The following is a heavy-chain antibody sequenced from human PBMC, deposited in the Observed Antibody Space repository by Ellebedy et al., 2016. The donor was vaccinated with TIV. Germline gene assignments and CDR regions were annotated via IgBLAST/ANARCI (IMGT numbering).Heavy chain of an antibody. CDR2: INPSGGST. D-gene: IGHD2-8*01. Sequence: ASVKVSCXASGYTFTSYYMHWVRQAPGQGLEWMGIINPSGGSTSYAQKFQGRVTMTRDTSTSTVYMELSSLRSEDTAVYYCARGGCTNGVCYRPYYYYYYGTDVWGQGTTVTVSS. CDR3: ARGGCTNGVCYRPYYYYYYGTDV. J-gene: IGHJ6*02. V-gene: IGHV1-46*01. CDR1: GYTFTSYY.